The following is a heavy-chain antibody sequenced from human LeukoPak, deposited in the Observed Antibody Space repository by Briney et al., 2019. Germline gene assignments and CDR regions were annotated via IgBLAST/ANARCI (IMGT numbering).Heavy chain of an antibody. CDR3: ARVLLGYCSSTSCHTLKCGMDV. V-gene: IGHV1-2*02. Sequence: ASLKVSCKASGYTLTGYYMHWVRQAPGQGLEWMGWINPNSGGTNYAQKFQGRVTMTRDTSISTAYMELSRLRSDDTAVYYCARVLLGYCSSTSCHTLKCGMDVWGQGTTVTVSS. CDR2: INPNSGGT. J-gene: IGHJ6*02. D-gene: IGHD2-2*01. CDR1: GYTLTGYY.